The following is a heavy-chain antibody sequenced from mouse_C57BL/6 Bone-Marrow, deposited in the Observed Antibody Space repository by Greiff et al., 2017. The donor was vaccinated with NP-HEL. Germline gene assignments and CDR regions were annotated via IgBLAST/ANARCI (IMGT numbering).Heavy chain of an antibody. Sequence: VQLQQSGAELVRPGASVKMSCTASGFTFTDYYMHWVKQRPEQGLEWIGWIDPENGGTDYAPKFQGKATLTADTSSNTAYMQLSSLTSEDSAVYYCTTRSWAVDYRGQGTTPTVSS. J-gene: IGHJ2*01. V-gene: IGHV14-4*01. D-gene: IGHD4-1*01. CDR2: IDPENGGT. CDR1: GFTFTDYY. CDR3: TTRSWAVDY.